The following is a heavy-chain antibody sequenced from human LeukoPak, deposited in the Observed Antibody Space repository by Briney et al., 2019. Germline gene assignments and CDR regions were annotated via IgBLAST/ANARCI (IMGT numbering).Heavy chain of an antibody. CDR2: IKQDGSEK. V-gene: IGHV3-7*03. CDR1: GFTFSSYW. J-gene: IGHJ4*02. D-gene: IGHD3-22*01. Sequence: GGSLRLSCAASGFTFSSYWMSWVRQAPGKGLEWVANIKQDGSEKYYVDSVKGRFTISRDNAKNSLYLQMNSLRAEDTAVYYCARATTGSSGYYYSWGAPSHFDYWGQGTLVTVSS. CDR3: ARATTGSSGYYYSWGAPSHFDY.